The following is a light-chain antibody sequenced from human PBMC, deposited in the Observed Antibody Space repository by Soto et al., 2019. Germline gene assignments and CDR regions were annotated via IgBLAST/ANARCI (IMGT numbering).Light chain of an antibody. CDR3: QEYGYSPWT. V-gene: IGKV3-20*01. CDR2: GAS. CDR1: QSVSSSY. Sequence: EIVLTQSPGTLSLSPGERATLSCRASQSVSSSYLAWYQQKPGQAPRLLIYGASSRATGIPDRFSGSGSGTDFSLSISRLEPEDFAVYYFQEYGYSPWTFGQGTKVEIK. J-gene: IGKJ1*01.